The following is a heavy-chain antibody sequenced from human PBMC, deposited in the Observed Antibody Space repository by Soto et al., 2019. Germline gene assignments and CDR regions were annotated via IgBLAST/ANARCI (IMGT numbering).Heavy chain of an antibody. Sequence: SETLSLTCTVSGGSISSGGYYWSWIRQHPGKGLEWIGYIYYSGSTYYNPSLKSRVTISVDTSKNQFSLKLSSVTAADTAVYYCARVALHYDSSGYSRLGFDPWGQGTLVTVSS. D-gene: IGHD3-22*01. CDR2: IYYSGST. J-gene: IGHJ5*02. CDR1: GGSISSGGYY. CDR3: ARVALHYDSSGYSRLGFDP. V-gene: IGHV4-31*03.